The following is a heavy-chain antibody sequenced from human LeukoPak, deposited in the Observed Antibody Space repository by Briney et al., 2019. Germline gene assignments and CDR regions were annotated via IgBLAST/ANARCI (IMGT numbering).Heavy chain of an antibody. CDR3: ARSSGSYYSRIDY. V-gene: IGHV4-59*01. D-gene: IGHD1-26*01. CDR1: GGSISKYY. J-gene: IGHJ4*02. Sequence: PSETLSLTCTVSGGSISKYYWNWIRQSPGKGLEWIGFIYYSGSTNYNPSLKSRVTMSVDASKSQFSLNLSSVTAADTAFYYCARSSGSYYSRIDYWGQGTLVTVSS. CDR2: IYYSGST.